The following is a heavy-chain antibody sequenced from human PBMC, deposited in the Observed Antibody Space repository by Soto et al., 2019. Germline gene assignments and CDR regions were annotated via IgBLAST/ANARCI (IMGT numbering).Heavy chain of an antibody. CDR1: GYTFTSYG. CDR3: ARDAGARYYYYGMDV. V-gene: IGHV1-18*01. CDR2: ISAYNGNT. J-gene: IGHJ6*02. D-gene: IGHD1-26*01. Sequence: GASVKVSCKASGYTFTSYGISWVRQAPGQGLEWMGRISAYNGNTNYAQKLQGRVTMTTDTSTSTAYMELRSLRSDDTAVYYCARDAGARYYYYGMDVWGQGTTVTVSS.